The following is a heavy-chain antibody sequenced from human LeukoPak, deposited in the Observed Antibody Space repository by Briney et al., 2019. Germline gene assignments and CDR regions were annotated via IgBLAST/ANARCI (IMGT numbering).Heavy chain of an antibody. V-gene: IGHV3-7*01. Sequence: GGSLRLSCAASGFTFSSYWMSWVRQAPGKGLEWVANIKQDGSEKYYVDSVKGRFTISRDNARNSLYLQMNSLRAEDTAVYYCARVSGSSWYGAFDIWGQGTMVTVSS. CDR2: IKQDGSEK. CDR3: ARVSGSSWYGAFDI. D-gene: IGHD6-13*01. CDR1: GFTFSSYW. J-gene: IGHJ3*02.